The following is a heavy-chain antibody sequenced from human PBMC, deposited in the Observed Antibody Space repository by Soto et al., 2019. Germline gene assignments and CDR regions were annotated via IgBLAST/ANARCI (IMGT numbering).Heavy chain of an antibody. Sequence: EVSLRLSCAASGFAFSNYAMHWVRQAPGKGLEWVAVISYDGSNKYYADSVKGRFTISRDNSKNTLYLQMNSLRAEDTAVYHCARDPLAVERPYWGQGTLVTVSS. J-gene: IGHJ4*02. D-gene: IGHD6-19*01. V-gene: IGHV3-30-3*01. CDR3: ARDPLAVERPY. CDR1: GFAFSNYA. CDR2: ISYDGSNK.